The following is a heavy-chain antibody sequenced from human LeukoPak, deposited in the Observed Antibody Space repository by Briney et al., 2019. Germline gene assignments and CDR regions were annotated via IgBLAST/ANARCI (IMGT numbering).Heavy chain of an antibody. CDR3: ARDLLAYCGGDCYSIDP. CDR1: GYTFTGYY. CDR2: INPNSGGT. V-gene: IGHV1-2*02. D-gene: IGHD2-21*01. J-gene: IGHJ5*02. Sequence: ASVKVSCKASGYTFTGYYMHWVRQAPGQGLEWMGWINPNSGGTNYAQKFQGRVTMTRDTSISTAYMELSRLRSDDTAVYYCARDLLAYCGGDCYSIDPWGQGTLSPSPQ.